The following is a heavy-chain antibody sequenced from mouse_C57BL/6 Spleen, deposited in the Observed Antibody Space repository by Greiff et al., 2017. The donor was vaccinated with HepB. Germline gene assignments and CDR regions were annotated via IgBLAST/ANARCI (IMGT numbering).Heavy chain of an antibody. Sequence: QLQESGPELVKPGASVKISCKASGYSFTDYNMNWVKQSNGKSLEWIGVINPNYGTTSYNQKFKGKATLTVDQSSSTAYMQLNSLTSEDSAVYYCARGNYGNYVYAMDYWGQGTSVTVSS. J-gene: IGHJ4*01. CDR3: ARGNYGNYVYAMDY. V-gene: IGHV1-39*01. CDR2: INPNYGTT. CDR1: GYSFTDYN. D-gene: IGHD2-1*01.